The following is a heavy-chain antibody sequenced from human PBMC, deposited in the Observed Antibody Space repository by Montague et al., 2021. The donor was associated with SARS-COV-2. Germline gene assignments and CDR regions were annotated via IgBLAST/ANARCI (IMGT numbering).Heavy chain of an antibody. J-gene: IGHJ6*02. Sequence: SVKVSCKVSGNSLSQFSIHWVRQAPGKGLEWLAGVDPDEGDIINAQKFQCRLTMTDDRSTDTAYMELSSLRSDDTAVYYCATIGDTMFRAVRYHCYAMDLWGQGTTVIVSS. V-gene: IGHV1-24*01. CDR1: GNSLSQFS. D-gene: IGHD3-10*01. CDR2: VDPDEGDI. CDR3: ATIGDTMFRAVRYHCYAMDL.